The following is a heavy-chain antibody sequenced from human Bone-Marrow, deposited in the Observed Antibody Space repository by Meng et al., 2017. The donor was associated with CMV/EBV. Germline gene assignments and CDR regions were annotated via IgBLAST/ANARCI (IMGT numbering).Heavy chain of an antibody. D-gene: IGHD3-3*01. Sequence: GGSLRLSCAASGFTFSSYPMHWVRQAPGKGLEWVAIISYDGSNKYYADSVKGRFTISRDNSKNTLYLQMNSLRAEDTSVYYCAKVLGFYDFWDDYSTVYTMHVWGQGTSVTVSS. V-gene: IGHV3-30*18. CDR2: ISYDGSNK. CDR1: GFTFSSYP. CDR3: AKVLGFYDFWDDYSTVYTMHV. J-gene: IGHJ6*02.